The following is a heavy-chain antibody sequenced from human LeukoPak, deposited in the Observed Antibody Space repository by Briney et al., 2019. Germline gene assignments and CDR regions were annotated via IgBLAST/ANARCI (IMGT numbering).Heavy chain of an antibody. CDR3: ARDQPYYSDSGSFVPFHY. J-gene: IGHJ4*02. CDR2: ISSSSSYI. Sequence: GGSLRLSCAASGFTFSSYSMNWVRQAPGKGLEWVSSISSSSSYIYYADSVKGRFTISRDNAKNSLYLQMNSLRAEDTAVYYCARDQPYYSDSGSFVPFHYWGQGTLVTVSS. D-gene: IGHD3-10*01. V-gene: IGHV3-21*01. CDR1: GFTFSSYS.